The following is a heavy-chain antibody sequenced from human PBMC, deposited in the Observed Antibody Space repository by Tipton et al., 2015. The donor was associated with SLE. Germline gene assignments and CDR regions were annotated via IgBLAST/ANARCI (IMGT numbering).Heavy chain of an antibody. Sequence: LRLSCTVSGGSISSYYWSWIRQPPGKGLEWIGYIYYSGSTNYNPSLKSRVTISVDTSKNQFSLKLSSVTAADTAVYYCARGGVVVPAAMVYMDVWGKGTTVTVSS. V-gene: IGHV4-59*01. CDR1: GGSISSYY. J-gene: IGHJ6*03. CDR3: ARGGVVVPAAMVYMDV. CDR2: IYYSGST. D-gene: IGHD2-2*01.